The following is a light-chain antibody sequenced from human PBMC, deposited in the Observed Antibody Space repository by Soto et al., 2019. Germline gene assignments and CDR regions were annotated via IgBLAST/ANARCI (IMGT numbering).Light chain of an antibody. V-gene: IGKV3-20*01. CDR1: QSVSSN. CDR3: QQYGASPLT. J-gene: IGKJ4*01. CDR2: DAS. Sequence: EMVMTQSPATLSVSPGERATLSCRASQSVSSNLAWYQQKPGQAPRLLIYDASSRPTDIPARFSGSGSGTDFTLTISRLEPEDFAVYYCQQYGASPLTFGGGTKVDIK.